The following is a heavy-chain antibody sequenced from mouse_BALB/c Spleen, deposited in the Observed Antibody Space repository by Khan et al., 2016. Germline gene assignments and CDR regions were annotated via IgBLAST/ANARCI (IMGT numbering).Heavy chain of an antibody. CDR1: GFNIKDTY. CDR2: IDPANGNS. V-gene: IGHV14-3*02. Sequence: EVQLQESGAELVKPGASVKLSCTASGFNIKDTYMHWVKQRPEQGLEWIGRIDPANGNSKYDPKFQGKAAITADTSSNTAYLQLSSLTSEATAVYYCPRGGNYVELGNWGQCTLVTVSA. J-gene: IGHJ3*01. D-gene: IGHD2-1*01. CDR3: PRGGNYVELGN.